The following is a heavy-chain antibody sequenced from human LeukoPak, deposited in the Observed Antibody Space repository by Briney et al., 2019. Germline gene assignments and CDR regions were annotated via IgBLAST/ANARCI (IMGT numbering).Heavy chain of an antibody. J-gene: IGHJ4*02. Sequence: ASVKVSCKASGYTFTGYYMHWVRQAPGQGLEWMGWINPNSGGTNYAQKFQGRVTMTRDTSISTAYMELSRLRSDDTAVYYCAKEDSPLVGAGRYFDYWGQGILVTVSS. CDR2: INPNSGGT. CDR1: GYTFTGYY. CDR3: AKEDSPLVGAGRYFDY. V-gene: IGHV1-2*02. D-gene: IGHD1-26*01.